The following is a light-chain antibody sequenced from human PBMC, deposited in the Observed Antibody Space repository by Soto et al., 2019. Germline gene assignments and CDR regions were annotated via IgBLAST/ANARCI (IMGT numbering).Light chain of an antibody. CDR3: SSYAGRNIVL. Sequence: QSALTQPPSASGSPGQSVTIACTGTSSDVGGYKYVSWYLQHPGKAPKLMIYEVNKRPSGVPDRFSGSKSGHTASLTVSGLQADDEADYFCSSYAGRNIVLFGGGTKLTVL. CDR2: EVN. J-gene: IGLJ2*01. V-gene: IGLV2-8*01. CDR1: SSDVGGYKY.